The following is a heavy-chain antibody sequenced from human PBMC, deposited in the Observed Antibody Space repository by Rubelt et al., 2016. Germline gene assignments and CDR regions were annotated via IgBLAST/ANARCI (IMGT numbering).Heavy chain of an antibody. J-gene: IGHJ4*02. V-gene: IGHV4-38-2*02. D-gene: IGHD5-18*01. CDR1: GYSITSAYY. CDR3: ASLKQLYYFDY. CDR2: IYYSGST. Sequence: QVQLQESGPGLVKPSETLSLTCNVSGYSITSAYYWAWIRQPPGKGLEWIGSIYYSGSTYYNPSLKSRITISVDTSKNQFSLKLGSVTAADTAVYYCASLKQLYYFDYWGQGTLVTVSS.